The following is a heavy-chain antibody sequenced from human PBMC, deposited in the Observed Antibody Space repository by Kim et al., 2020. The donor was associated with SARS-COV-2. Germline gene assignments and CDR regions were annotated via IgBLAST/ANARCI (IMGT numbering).Heavy chain of an antibody. CDR2: ILGDGGEK. Sequence: GGSLRLSCEASGFTSSVYAIHWVRQTPGKGLECVGVILGDGGEKYYADSLKGRFTISRDNSKNTVYLEMTSLKTEDTAVYYCARDATSDPNDLDFWGQGTLVTVSS. CDR3: ARDATSDPNDLDF. CDR1: GFTSSVYA. V-gene: IGHV3-30*01. D-gene: IGHD1-1*01. J-gene: IGHJ4*02.